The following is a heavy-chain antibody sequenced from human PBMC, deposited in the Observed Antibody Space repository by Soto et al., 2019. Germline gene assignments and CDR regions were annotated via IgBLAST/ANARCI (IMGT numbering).Heavy chain of an antibody. D-gene: IGHD3-22*01. CDR2: IYHSGST. CDR1: GGSISSSNW. V-gene: IGHV4-4*02. Sequence: SETLSLTCAVSGGSISSSNWWCWVRQPPGKGLEWIGEIYHSGSTNYNPSLKSRVTISVDTSKNQFSLKLSSVTAADTAVYYCARSREMYYYDSSGYYAHWGQGTLVTVSS. CDR3: ARSREMYYYDSSGYYAH. J-gene: IGHJ4*02.